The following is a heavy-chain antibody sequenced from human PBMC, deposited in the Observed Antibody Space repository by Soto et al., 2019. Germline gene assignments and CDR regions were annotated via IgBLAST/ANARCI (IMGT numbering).Heavy chain of an antibody. J-gene: IGHJ5*02. D-gene: IGHD5-12*01. CDR1: GYTFTSYG. CDR3: ARVDIVTTNWFDP. Sequence: AASVKVSCKASGYTFTSYGISWVRQAPGQGLEWMGWISAYNGNTNYAQKLQGRVTMTTDTSTSTAYMELRSLSSVTAADTAVYYCARVDIVTTNWFDPWGQGTPVTVSS. V-gene: IGHV1-18*01. CDR2: ISAYNGNT.